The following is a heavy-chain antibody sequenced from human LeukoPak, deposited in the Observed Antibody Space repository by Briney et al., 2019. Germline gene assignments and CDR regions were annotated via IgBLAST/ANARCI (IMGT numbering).Heavy chain of an antibody. CDR1: GFTFASYA. Sequence: PGGSLRLSCAASGFTFASYAMSWVRQAPGKGLEWVSAISGSGGSTYYADSVKGRFTISRDNSKNTLYLQMNSLRAEDTAVYYCAKDGWREPVGWDYFDYWGQGTLVTVSS. V-gene: IGHV3-23*01. D-gene: IGHD1-26*01. CDR3: AKDGWREPVGWDYFDY. J-gene: IGHJ4*02. CDR2: ISGSGGST.